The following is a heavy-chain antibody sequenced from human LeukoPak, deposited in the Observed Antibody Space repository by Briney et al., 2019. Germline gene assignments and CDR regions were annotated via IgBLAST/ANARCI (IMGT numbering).Heavy chain of an antibody. Sequence: VKVSCKASGYTFTGYYMHWVRQAPGQGLEWMGWINPNSGNTGYAQKFQGRVTITRNTSISTAYMELSSLRSEDTAVYYCARAPPYNWNYEGYYYYYMDVWGKGTTVTVSS. J-gene: IGHJ6*03. CDR3: ARAPPYNWNYEGYYYYYMDV. CDR2: INPNSGNT. V-gene: IGHV1-8*03. D-gene: IGHD1-7*01. CDR1: GYTFTGYY.